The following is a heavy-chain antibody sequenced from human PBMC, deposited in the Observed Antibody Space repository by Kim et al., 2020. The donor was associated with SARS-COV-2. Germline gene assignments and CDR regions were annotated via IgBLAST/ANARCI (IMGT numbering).Heavy chain of an antibody. Sequence: GGSLRLSCAASGFTFSSYAMSWVRQAPGKGLEWVSVIYSGGSSTYYADFVKGRFTISRDNSKNTLYLQMNSLRAEDTAVYYCAKDTPDSSGYSYYYYGMDVWGQGTTVPVSS. D-gene: IGHD3-22*01. V-gene: IGHV3-23*03. CDR1: GFTFSSYA. CDR3: AKDTPDSSGYSYYYYGMDV. CDR2: IYSGGSST. J-gene: IGHJ6*02.